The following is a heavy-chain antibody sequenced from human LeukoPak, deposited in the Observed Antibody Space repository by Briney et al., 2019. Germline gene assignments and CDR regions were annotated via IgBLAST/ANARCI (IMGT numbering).Heavy chain of an antibody. V-gene: IGHV3-23*01. J-gene: IGHJ4*02. CDR3: VKIRWQPL. D-gene: IGHD2-15*01. Sequence: PGGSLRLSCAASGFTFSSYDMSWVRQVPDKGLEWVSGISGSGTHTFYADSVKGRFTISRDTSKSTMFLQMDSLRVEDTAVYYCVKIRWQPLWGQGTQVTVSS. CDR2: ISGSGTHT. CDR1: GFTFSSYD.